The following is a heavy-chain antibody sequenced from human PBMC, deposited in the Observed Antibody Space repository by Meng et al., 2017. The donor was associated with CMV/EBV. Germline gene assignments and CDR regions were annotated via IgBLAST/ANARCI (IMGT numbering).Heavy chain of an antibody. Sequence: GESLKISCKASGYSFTNYWIGWVRQMPGKGLEWMGIIYPGDSDTRYSPSFQGQVTISADNSISTAYLQWWSSLKASDTAMYYCARLSSHYDFWSGFYVGDGSDMWGQGTMVTVSS. CDR1: GYSFTNYW. J-gene: IGHJ3*02. V-gene: IGHV5-51*01. D-gene: IGHD3-3*01. CDR3: ARLSSHYDFWSGFYVGDGSDM. CDR2: IYPGDSDT.